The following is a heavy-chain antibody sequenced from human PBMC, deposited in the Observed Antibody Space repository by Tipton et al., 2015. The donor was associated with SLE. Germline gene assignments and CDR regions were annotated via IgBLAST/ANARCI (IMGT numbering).Heavy chain of an antibody. CDR2: IFHNGRT. Sequence: GLVKPSETLSLTCTVSGGSISQYYWTWIRQTPGEGLEWIGSIFHNGRTFQNPSLKSRVTLSHDTSKSQFALRLSSVTAADTAVYYCARGFYYDFWSDHYNDKGSRTYYFDSWGQGALVTVSS. CDR1: GGSISQYY. D-gene: IGHD3-3*01. J-gene: IGHJ4*02. V-gene: IGHV4-59*12. CDR3: ARGFYYDFWSDHYNDKGSRTYYFDS.